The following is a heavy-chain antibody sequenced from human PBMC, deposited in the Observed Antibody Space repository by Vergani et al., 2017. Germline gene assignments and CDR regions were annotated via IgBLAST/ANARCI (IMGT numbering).Heavy chain of an antibody. CDR2: INPNSGGT. Sequence: QVQLVQSGAEVKKPGASVKVSCKASGYTFTGYYMHWVRQAPGQGLEWMGWINPNSGGTNYAQKFQGRVTMTRDTSISTAYMELSRLRSDDTAVYYCARDIVVVPAAIGVGLDYYYYMDVWGKGTTVTVSS. V-gene: IGHV1-2*02. CDR3: ARDIVVVPAAIGVGLDYYYYMDV. CDR1: GYTFTGYY. J-gene: IGHJ6*03. D-gene: IGHD2-2*02.